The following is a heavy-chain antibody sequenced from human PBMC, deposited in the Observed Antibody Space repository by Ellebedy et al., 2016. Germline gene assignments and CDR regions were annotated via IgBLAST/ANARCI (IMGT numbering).Heavy chain of an antibody. CDR3: ARDPGDYYLDF. J-gene: IGHJ4*02. V-gene: IGHV3-33*08. CDR2: IWYDGSSA. CDR1: GFTFSGYG. D-gene: IGHD4-17*01. Sequence: GGSLRLSCAASGFTFSGYGMHWVRQAPGKGLERVAVIWYDGSSALYADSVKGRFTISRDNSKNTLYLQMNSLRTEDTAVYYCARDPGDYYLDFWGQGTLVTVSS.